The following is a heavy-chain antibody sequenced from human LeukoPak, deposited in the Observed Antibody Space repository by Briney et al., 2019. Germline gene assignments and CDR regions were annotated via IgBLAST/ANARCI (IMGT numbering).Heavy chain of an antibody. CDR3: ARGRRYYDFWSGPTSYYYYMDV. J-gene: IGHJ6*03. V-gene: IGHV4-34*01. D-gene: IGHD3-3*01. Sequence: SETLSLTCAVYGGSFSGYYWSWIRQPPVKGLEWIGEINHSGSTNYNPSLKSRVTISVDTSKNQFSLKLSSVTAADTAVYYCARGRRYYDFWSGPTSYYYYMDVWGKGTTVTVSS. CDR2: INHSGST. CDR1: GGSFSGYY.